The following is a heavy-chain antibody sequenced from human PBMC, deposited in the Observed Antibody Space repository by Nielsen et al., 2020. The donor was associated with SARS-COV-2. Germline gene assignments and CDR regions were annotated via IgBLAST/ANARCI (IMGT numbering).Heavy chain of an antibody. CDR1: GGSFSGYY. CDR2: INHSGST. CDR3: ARLRIYFDPDY. V-gene: IGHV4-34*01. Sequence: LETLSLTCAVYGGSFSGYYWSWIRQPPGKGLEWIGEINHSGSTNYNPSLKSRVTISVDTSKNQFSLKLSSVTAADTAVYYCARLRIYFDPDYWGQGTLVTVSS. D-gene: IGHD3-9*01. J-gene: IGHJ4*02.